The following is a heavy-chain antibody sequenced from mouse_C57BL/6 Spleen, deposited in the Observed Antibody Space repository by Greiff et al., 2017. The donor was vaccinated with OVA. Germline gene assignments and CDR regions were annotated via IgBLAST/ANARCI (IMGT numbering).Heavy chain of an antibody. CDR1: GYSITSGYY. CDR2: ISYDGST. V-gene: IGHV3-6*01. Sequence: EVQLQESGPGLAKPSPSLSLTCSVTGYSITSGYYWNWIRQFPGNKLEWLGYISYDGSTTYNPTLKNRTSLTPDTSKNQFFLKLNSVTTEDTATYDCARGGWEREGLDYWGQGTTLTVSS. D-gene: IGHD4-1*01. J-gene: IGHJ2*01. CDR3: ARGGWEREGLDY.